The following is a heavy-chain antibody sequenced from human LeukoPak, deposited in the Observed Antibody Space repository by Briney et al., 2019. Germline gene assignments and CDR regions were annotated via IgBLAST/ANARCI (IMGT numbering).Heavy chain of an antibody. CDR2: IYYSGSI. CDR1: GGPISSTSYY. J-gene: IGHJ4*02. CDR3: ARDRPPYYYDSSGYYYKSGAFDY. V-gene: IGHV4-39*07. Sequence: SETLSLTCTVLGGPISSTSYYWGRIRQPPGKGLEWIGSIYYSGSIYYNPSLKSRVTISVDTSKNQFSLKLSSVTAADTAVYYCARDRPPYYYDSSGYYYKSGAFDYWGQGTLVTVSS. D-gene: IGHD3-22*01.